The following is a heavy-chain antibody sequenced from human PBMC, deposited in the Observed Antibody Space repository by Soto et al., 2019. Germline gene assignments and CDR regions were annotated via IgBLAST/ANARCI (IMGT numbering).Heavy chain of an antibody. V-gene: IGHV4-30-2*01. CDR3: ARATVTYYYFDY. CDR1: GGSISIGGYS. Sequence: PSETLSLTCAVSGGSISIGGYSWSWILQPAGKGLEWIGFIYHSGSTNYNPSLKSRVTMSVDRSKNQFSLKLRSVTAADTAVYYCARATVTYYYFDYWGQGTLVTVSS. CDR2: IYHSGST. J-gene: IGHJ4*02. D-gene: IGHD4-17*01.